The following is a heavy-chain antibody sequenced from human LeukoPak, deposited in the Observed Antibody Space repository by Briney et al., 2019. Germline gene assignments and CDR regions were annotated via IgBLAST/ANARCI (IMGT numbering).Heavy chain of an antibody. Sequence: GGSLRLSCAASGFTFSSYAMNWVRQAPGKGLEWVSTISGSGGSIYYADSVKGRFTISRDNSKNTLYLQMNSLRAEDTAVYYCARAGDGGARLGAFDIWGQGTMVTVSS. CDR1: GFTFSSYA. D-gene: IGHD4-23*01. CDR3: ARAGDGGARLGAFDI. V-gene: IGHV3-23*01. J-gene: IGHJ3*02. CDR2: ISGSGGSI.